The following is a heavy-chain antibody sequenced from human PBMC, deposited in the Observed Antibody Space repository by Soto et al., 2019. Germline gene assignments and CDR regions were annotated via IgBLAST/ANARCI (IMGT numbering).Heavy chain of an antibody. CDR1: GFTFSSYS. CDR3: ASMGYFDY. Sequence: EVQLVESGGGLVQPGGSLRLSCAASGFTFSSYSMNWVRQAPGKGLEWVSYIISSSSTIYYVDSVKGRFTISRDNAKNSLYLKMNCLRDEDTAVYYCASMGYFDYWGQGTLVTVSS. D-gene: IGHD3-10*01. V-gene: IGHV3-48*02. CDR2: IISSSSTI. J-gene: IGHJ4*02.